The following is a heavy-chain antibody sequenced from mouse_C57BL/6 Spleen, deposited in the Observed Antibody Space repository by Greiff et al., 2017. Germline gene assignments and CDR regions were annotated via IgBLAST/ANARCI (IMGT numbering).Heavy chain of an antibody. V-gene: IGHV1-55*01. CDR3: ARAHYYGSSYTPWFAY. J-gene: IGHJ3*01. D-gene: IGHD1-1*01. Sequence: QVQLQQPGAELVKPGASVKMSCKASGYTFTSYWITWVKQRPGQGLEWIGDIYPGSGSTNYNEKFKSKATLTVDTSSSTAYMQLSSLTSEDSAVYYCARAHYYGSSYTPWFAYWGQGTLVTVAA. CDR1: GYTFTSYW. CDR2: IYPGSGST.